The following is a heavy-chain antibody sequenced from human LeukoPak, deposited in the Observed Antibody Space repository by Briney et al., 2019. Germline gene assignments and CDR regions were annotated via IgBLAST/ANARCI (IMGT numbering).Heavy chain of an antibody. CDR1: GFTFDDYA. D-gene: IGHD2-2*02. CDR2: ISWNSGSI. CDR3: AKGGKYQLLYPFDY. J-gene: IGHJ4*02. Sequence: GGSLRLSCAASGFTFDDYAMHWVRHAPGKGLEWVSGISWNSGSIGYADSVKGRFTISRDNAKNSLYLQMNSLRAEDTALYYCAKGGKYQLLYPFDYWGQGTLVTVSS. V-gene: IGHV3-9*01.